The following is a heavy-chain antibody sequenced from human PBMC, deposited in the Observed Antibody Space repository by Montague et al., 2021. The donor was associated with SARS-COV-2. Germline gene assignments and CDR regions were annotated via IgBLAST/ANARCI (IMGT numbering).Heavy chain of an antibody. CDR2: VYYSCSS. CDR3: VRDPAPSGSGTFYDY. Sequence: SETLSLTCTVSGDSVSHDSWTWIRQPPGKGLEWIGYVYYSCSSSYNPSLRGRVSIAVDTSKNQFSLRLSTVTAADTAIYYCVRDPAPSGSGTFYDYWGQGTLVAVSS. D-gene: IGHD1-26*01. V-gene: IGHV4-59*02. J-gene: IGHJ4*02. CDR1: GDSVSHDS.